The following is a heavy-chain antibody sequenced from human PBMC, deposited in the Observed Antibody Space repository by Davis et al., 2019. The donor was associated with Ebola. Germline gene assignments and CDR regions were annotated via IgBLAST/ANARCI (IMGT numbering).Heavy chain of an antibody. CDR2: IIPIFGTA. V-gene: IGHV1-69*05. D-gene: IGHD2-2*01. J-gene: IGHJ6*02. Sequence: SVKVSCKASGGTFSSYAISWVRQAPGQGLEWMGGIIPIFGTANYAQKFQGRVTMTRNTSISTAYMELSSLRSEDTAVYYCAREGGQLLSTYYYGMDVWGQGTTVTVSS. CDR1: GGTFSSYA. CDR3: AREGGQLLSTYYYGMDV.